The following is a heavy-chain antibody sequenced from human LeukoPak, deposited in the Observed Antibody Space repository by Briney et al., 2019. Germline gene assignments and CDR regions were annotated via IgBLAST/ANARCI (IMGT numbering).Heavy chain of an antibody. CDR1: GFTFSSYS. CDR2: ISSSSSYI. CDR3: ARADTMIVVAAAFDI. Sequence: PGGSLRLSCAASGFTFSSYSMNWVRQAPGKGLEWVSSISSSSSYIYYADSVKGRFTISRDNAKNSLYLQMNSLRAEDTAVYYCARADTMIVVAAAFDIWGQGTMVTVPS. J-gene: IGHJ3*02. V-gene: IGHV3-21*01. D-gene: IGHD3-22*01.